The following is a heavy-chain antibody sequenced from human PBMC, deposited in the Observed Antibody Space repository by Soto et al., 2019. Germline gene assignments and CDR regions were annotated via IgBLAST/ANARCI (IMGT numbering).Heavy chain of an antibody. CDR3: AKDYGDWIDY. D-gene: IGHD4-17*01. V-gene: IGHV3-30*18. CDR2: ISYDGSNK. CDR1: GFTFSSYG. Sequence: PGGSLRLSCAASGFTFSSYGMHWVRQAPGKGLEWVAVISYDGSNKYYADSVKGRFTISRDNSKNTLYLQMNSLRAEDTAVYYCAKDYGDWIDYWGQGTLVTVSS. J-gene: IGHJ4*02.